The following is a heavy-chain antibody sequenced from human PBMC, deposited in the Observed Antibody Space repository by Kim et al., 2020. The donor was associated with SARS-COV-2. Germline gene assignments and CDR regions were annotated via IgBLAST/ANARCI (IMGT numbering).Heavy chain of an antibody. CDR2: INPNSGGT. D-gene: IGHD3-22*01. CDR3: ATQNLYYDSSGPTFDAFDI. J-gene: IGHJ3*02. V-gene: IGHV1-2*06. CDR1: GYTFTGYY. Sequence: ASVKVSCKASGYTFTGYYMHWVRQAPGQGLEWMGRINPNSGGTNYAQKFQGRVTMTRDTSISTAYMELSRLRSDDTAVYYCATQNLYYDSSGPTFDAFDIWGQGTMVTVSS.